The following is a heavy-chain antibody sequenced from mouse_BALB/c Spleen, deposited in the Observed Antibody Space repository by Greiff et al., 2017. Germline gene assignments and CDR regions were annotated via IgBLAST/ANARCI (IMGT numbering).Heavy chain of an antibody. CDR2: IWSGGST. Sequence: VQLQESGPGLVQPSQSLSITCTVSGFSLTSYGVHWVRQSPGKGLEWLGVIWSGGSTDYNAAFIYRLSISKDNSKSQVFFKMNSLQANDTAIYYCARKGGYVYYAMDYWGQGTSVTVSS. D-gene: IGHD2-2*01. CDR3: ARKGGYVYYAMDY. CDR1: GFSLTSYG. J-gene: IGHJ4*01. V-gene: IGHV2-2*02.